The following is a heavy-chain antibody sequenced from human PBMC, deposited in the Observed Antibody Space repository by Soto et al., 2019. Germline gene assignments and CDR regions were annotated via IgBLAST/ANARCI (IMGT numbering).Heavy chain of an antibody. J-gene: IGHJ4*02. CDR2: IFSSGST. D-gene: IGHD5-12*01. V-gene: IGHV4-4*07. CDR3: AREGSYSAYNFAHGIQLWSFDF. Sequence: SETLSLTCTVSGGSINTFYWSWVRQPAGKGLEWIGRIFSSGSTSFNPSLESRVAMSVDTSKNHFSLNLSSVTAAGMAVYYCAREGSYSAYNFAHGIQLWSFDFWGQGALVTVSS. CDR1: GGSINTFY.